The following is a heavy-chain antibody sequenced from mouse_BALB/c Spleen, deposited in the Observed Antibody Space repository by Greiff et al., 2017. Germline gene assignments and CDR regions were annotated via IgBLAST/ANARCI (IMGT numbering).Heavy chain of an antibody. V-gene: IGHV5-6-5*01. D-gene: IGHD1-1*01. Sequence: EVQLVESGGGLVKPGGSLKLSCAASGFTFSSYAMSWVRQTPEKRLEWVASISSGGSTYYPDSVKGRFTISRDNARNILYLQMSSLRSEDTAMYYCARMGVYYGSSYVYFDVWGAGTTVTVSS. CDR2: ISSGGST. CDR3: ARMGVYYGSSYVYFDV. CDR1: GFTFSSYA. J-gene: IGHJ1*01.